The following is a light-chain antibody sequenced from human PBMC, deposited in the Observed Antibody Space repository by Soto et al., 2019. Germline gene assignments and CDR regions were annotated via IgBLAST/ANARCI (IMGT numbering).Light chain of an antibody. CDR2: GAS. Sequence: EIVWTQSPGPLSLSPGESATLSCRASQSVSNNYLAWYQQKPGQAPRLLIYGASNRATGIPDRFSGSGSGTDFTLTISRLEPEDFAVYYCQQYGSSGTFGQGTKVDIK. CDR3: QQYGSSGT. J-gene: IGKJ1*01. CDR1: QSVSNNY. V-gene: IGKV3-20*01.